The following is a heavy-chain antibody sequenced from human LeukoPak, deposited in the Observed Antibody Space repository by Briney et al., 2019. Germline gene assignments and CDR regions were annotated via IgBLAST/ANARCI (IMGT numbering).Heavy chain of an antibody. V-gene: IGHV4-4*07. D-gene: IGHD6-19*01. CDR2: INTSGST. CDR1: GGSISSYY. Sequence: PSETLSFTCTGSGGSISSYYWSWIRPPAGKGLEWIGRINTSGSTNYNPSLKSRVTMSVDTSKNQFSLKLSSVTAADTAVYYCAREKSSGWYGDAFDIWGQGTMVTVSS. CDR3: AREKSSGWYGDAFDI. J-gene: IGHJ3*02.